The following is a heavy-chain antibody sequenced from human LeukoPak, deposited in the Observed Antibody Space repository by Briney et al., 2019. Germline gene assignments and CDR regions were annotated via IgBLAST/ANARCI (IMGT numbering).Heavy chain of an antibody. CDR3: AKDSYGMDV. CDR2: ISSTGGTI. J-gene: IGHJ6*02. CDR1: GFTFSSYE. Sequence: GGSLRLSCAASGFTFSSYEMNWVRQAPGKGLEWVSYISSTGGTIYYADSVKGRFTISRDNAKNTLYLQMNSLRAEDTAVYYCAKDSYGMDVWGQGTTVTVSS. V-gene: IGHV3-48*03.